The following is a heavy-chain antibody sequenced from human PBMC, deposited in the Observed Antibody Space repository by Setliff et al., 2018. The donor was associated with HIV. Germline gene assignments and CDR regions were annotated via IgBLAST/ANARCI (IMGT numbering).Heavy chain of an antibody. V-gene: IGHV5-51*01. CDR2: IYPGDSDS. CDR3: VRYIGAAAGYIDH. J-gene: IGHJ4*02. Sequence: PGESLKISCHLSGYSFVDFWIGWVRQMPGKGLEWVGFIYPGDSDSRYSPSFRGQVTISADKSTTTAYLDWTSLKASDTAMYYCVRYIGAAAGYIDHWGQGTLVTVS. CDR1: GYSFVDFW. D-gene: IGHD6-25*01.